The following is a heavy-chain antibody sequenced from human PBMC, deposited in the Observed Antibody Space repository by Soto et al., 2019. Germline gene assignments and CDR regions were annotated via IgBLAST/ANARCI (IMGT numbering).Heavy chain of an antibody. J-gene: IGHJ6*02. Sequence: SVKVSCKASGGSFSSYTISWVRQAPGQGLEWMGRIIPILGIANYAQKFQGRVTITADKSTSTAYMELSSLRSEDTAVYYCARALYYYGSRSYYPGPYYYYYYGMDVWGQGTTVTVSS. D-gene: IGHD3-10*01. CDR2: IIPILGIA. CDR3: ARALYYYGSRSYYPGPYYYYYYGMDV. V-gene: IGHV1-69*02. CDR1: GGSFSSYT.